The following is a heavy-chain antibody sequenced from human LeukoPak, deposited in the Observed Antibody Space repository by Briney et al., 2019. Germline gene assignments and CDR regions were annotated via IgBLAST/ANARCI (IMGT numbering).Heavy chain of an antibody. V-gene: IGHV3-48*01. CDR3: ARDVNAYSSSSGEDY. J-gene: IGHJ4*02. CDR1: GFTFSSYS. Sequence: GGSLRLSCAASGFTFSSYSMNWVRQAPGKGLEWVSYISSSSSTIYYADSVKGRFTISRDNAKNSLYLQMNSLRAEDTAVYYCARDVNAYSSSSGEDYWGQGTLVTVSS. D-gene: IGHD6-6*01. CDR2: ISSSSSTI.